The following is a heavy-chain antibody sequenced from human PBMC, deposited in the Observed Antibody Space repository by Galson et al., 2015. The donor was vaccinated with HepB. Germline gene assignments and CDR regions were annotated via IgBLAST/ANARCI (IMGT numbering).Heavy chain of an antibody. CDR1: GFTFDDYT. CDR3: ASSNSERYFDY. Sequence: SLRLSCAASGFTFDDYTMRWVRQAPGKGLEWVPLISWDGGSTYYADSVKGRFTISRDNSKNSLYLQMNSLRTEDTVLYYCASSNSERYFDYWGQGTLVTVSS. V-gene: IGHV3-43*01. J-gene: IGHJ4*02. D-gene: IGHD4-23*01. CDR2: ISWDGGST.